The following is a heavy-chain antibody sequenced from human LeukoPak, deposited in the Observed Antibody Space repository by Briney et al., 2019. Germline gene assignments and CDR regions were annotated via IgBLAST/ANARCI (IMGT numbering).Heavy chain of an antibody. CDR3: ARGVGSSCLDP. CDR1: GYTFTAYY. J-gene: IGHJ5*02. V-gene: IGHV1-2*02. D-gene: IGHD1-26*01. Sequence: GASVKVSCKASGYTFTAYYIHWVRQAPGQGLEWMGWMDPVSGGTNYAQRFQGRVTMTRDSSISTAYMQLSSLRSDDTADTAVYYCARGVGSSCLDPWGQGTLVTVSS. CDR2: MDPVSGGT.